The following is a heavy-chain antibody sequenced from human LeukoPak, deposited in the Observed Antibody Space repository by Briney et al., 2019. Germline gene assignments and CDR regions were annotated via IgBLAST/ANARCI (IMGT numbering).Heavy chain of an antibody. Sequence: EASVKVSCKASGGTFSRKAISWVRQAPGQGLEWMGGVIPTFGTGNYAQKFQGRVTVTADESTSTVYMELSSLRSDDTAVYYCAKPARTDYADYWGQGTLVTVSS. D-gene: IGHD1-14*01. J-gene: IGHJ4*02. CDR1: GGTFSRKA. CDR2: VIPTFGTG. CDR3: AKPARTDYADY. V-gene: IGHV1-69*13.